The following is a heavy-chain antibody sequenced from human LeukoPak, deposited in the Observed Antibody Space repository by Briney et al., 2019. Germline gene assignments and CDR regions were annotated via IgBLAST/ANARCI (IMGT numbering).Heavy chain of an antibody. CDR2: IIPILGIA. V-gene: IGHV1-69*04. D-gene: IGHD5-12*01. J-gene: IGHJ4*02. CDR1: GYTFTGYY. CDR3: ARDGSFGY. Sequence: ASVKVSCKASGYTFTGYYMHWVRQAPGQGLEWMGRIIPILGIANYAQKFQGRVTITADKSTSTAYMELSSLRSEDTAVYYCARDGSFGYWGQGTLVTVSS.